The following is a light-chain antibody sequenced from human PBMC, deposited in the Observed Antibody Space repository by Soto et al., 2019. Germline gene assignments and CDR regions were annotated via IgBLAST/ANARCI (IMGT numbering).Light chain of an antibody. CDR3: CSYAGSYTWV. CDR1: SSDVGGYNY. Sequence: HSALTQPRSVSGSPGQSVTISCTGTSSDVGGYNYVSWYQHHPGKAPKLMIYDVIKRPSGVPDRFSGSKSGNTASLTISGLQAEDEADYYCCSYAGSYTWVFGGGTKLTVL. J-gene: IGLJ2*01. V-gene: IGLV2-11*01. CDR2: DVI.